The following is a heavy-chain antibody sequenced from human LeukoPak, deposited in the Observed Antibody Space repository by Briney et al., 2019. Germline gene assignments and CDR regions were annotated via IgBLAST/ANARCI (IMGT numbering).Heavy chain of an antibody. CDR3: ARQPPDGYPDY. D-gene: IGHD5-24*01. CDR1: GGSISSYY. CDR2: IYYSGST. Sequence: PSETLSLTCPVSGGSISSYYWSWIRQPPGKGLEWIGYIYYSGSTNYNPSLKSRVTISVDTSKNQYSLKLTSVTAADTAVYYCARQPPDGYPDYWGQGTLVTVSS. V-gene: IGHV4-59*08. J-gene: IGHJ4*02.